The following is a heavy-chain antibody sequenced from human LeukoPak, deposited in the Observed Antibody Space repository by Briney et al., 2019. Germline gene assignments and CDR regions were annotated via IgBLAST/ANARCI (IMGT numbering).Heavy chain of an antibody. CDR1: GFTFSSYG. CDR2: ISYDGSNK. D-gene: IGHD3-22*01. CDR3: AKDLYYYDSSGYTFDY. J-gene: IGHJ4*02. Sequence: GGSLRLSCAASGFTFSSYGMHWVRQAPGKGLEWVAVISYDGSNKYYADPVKGRFTISRDNSKNTLYLQMNSLRAEDTAVYYCAKDLYYYDSSGYTFDYWGQGTLVTVSS. V-gene: IGHV3-30*18.